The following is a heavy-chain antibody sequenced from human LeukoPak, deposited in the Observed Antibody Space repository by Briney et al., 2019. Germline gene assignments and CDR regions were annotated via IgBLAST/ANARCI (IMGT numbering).Heavy chain of an antibody. CDR1: GGSFSGYY. D-gene: IGHD3-22*01. V-gene: IGHV4-34*01. J-gene: IGHJ4*02. Sequence: SETLSLTCAVYGGSFSGYYWSWIRQPPGKGLEWIWEINHSGSTNYNPSLKSRVTISVDTSKNQFSLKLSSVTAADTAVYYCARIYDSSGYYGDYWGQGTLVTVSS. CDR2: INHSGST. CDR3: ARIYDSSGYYGDY.